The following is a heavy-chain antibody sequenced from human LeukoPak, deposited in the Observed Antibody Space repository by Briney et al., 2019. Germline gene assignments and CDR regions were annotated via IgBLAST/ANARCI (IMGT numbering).Heavy chain of an antibody. D-gene: IGHD2-15*01. CDR1: GFTFSRYD. CDR2: TGTAGDT. CDR3: ARGGYCSGGSCYLGSSWFDP. Sequence: GGSLRLSCEASGFTFSRYDMHWVRQATGKGLEWVSATGTAGDTYYPGSVKGRFTIPRENAKNSLYLQMNSLRAGDTAVYYCARGGYCSGGSCYLGSSWFDPWGQGTLVTVSS. J-gene: IGHJ5*02. V-gene: IGHV3-13*01.